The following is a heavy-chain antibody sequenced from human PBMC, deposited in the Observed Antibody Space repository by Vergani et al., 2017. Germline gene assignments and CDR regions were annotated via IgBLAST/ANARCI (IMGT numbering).Heavy chain of an antibody. D-gene: IGHD2-2*01. CDR3: ARDDARDQLLRWGMDV. CDR2: MNPDDGDT. CDR1: GYTFSDYY. Sequence: QVQLVQSGAELKKPGASVRVSCKASGYTFSDYYIHWVRQAPGQGPEWLGWMNPDDGDTMYAEKLKGRVTMTRVTSLSTGYMDLTRLTSDDTAVYYCARDDARDQLLRWGMDVWGQGTTVTVSS. J-gene: IGHJ6*02. V-gene: IGHV1-2*02.